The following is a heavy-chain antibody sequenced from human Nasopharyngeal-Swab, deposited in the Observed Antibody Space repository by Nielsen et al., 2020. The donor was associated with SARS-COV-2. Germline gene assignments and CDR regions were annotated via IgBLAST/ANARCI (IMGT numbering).Heavy chain of an antibody. Sequence: SETLSLTCTVSGGSIGSGDYYWSWIRQPPGKGLEWIGYIYYSGSTYYNPSLKSRVTISVDTSKNQFSLKLSSVTAADTAVYYCARELVPYGVWLDPWGQGTLVTVSS. D-gene: IGHD2-2*01. CDR3: ARELVPYGVWLDP. V-gene: IGHV4-30-4*01. CDR1: GGSIGSGDYY. J-gene: IGHJ5*02. CDR2: IYYSGST.